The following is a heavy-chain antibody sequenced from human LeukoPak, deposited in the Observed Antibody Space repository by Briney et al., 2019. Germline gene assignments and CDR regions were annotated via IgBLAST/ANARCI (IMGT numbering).Heavy chain of an antibody. Sequence: QSGGSLRLSCAAPGFTFSSYGMPWVRQAPGKGLEWVAVISYDGSNKYYADSAKGRFTISRDNSKNTLYLQMNSLRAEDTAVYYCAKDRGYETFYFDYWGQGTLVTVSS. CDR1: GFTFSSYG. D-gene: IGHD5-12*01. J-gene: IGHJ4*02. V-gene: IGHV3-30*18. CDR3: AKDRGYETFYFDY. CDR2: ISYDGSNK.